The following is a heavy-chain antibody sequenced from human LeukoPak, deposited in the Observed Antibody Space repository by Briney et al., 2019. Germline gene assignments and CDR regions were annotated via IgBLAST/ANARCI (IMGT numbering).Heavy chain of an antibody. J-gene: IGHJ6*03. CDR3: ARGFQTPSSGWSHYYYYYYMDV. Sequence: ASVKVSCKASGYTFTGDYMHWVRQAPGEGLGWMGWIHPNSGGTNYAQKFQGRVTMTRDTSISTAYMELSRLRSDDTAVFYCARGFQTPSSGWSHYYYYYYMDVWGKGTTVTVSS. V-gene: IGHV1-2*02. CDR1: GYTFTGDY. CDR2: IHPNSGGT. D-gene: IGHD6-19*01.